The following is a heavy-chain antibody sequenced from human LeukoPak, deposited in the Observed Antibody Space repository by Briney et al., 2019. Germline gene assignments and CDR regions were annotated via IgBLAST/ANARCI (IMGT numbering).Heavy chain of an antibody. CDR2: INPNSGGT. J-gene: IGHJ4*02. CDR1: GYTFTGYY. V-gene: IGHV1-2*06. CDR3: ARAYYYGSRSYTPYGPLLLFDY. Sequence: ASVKVSCKASGYTFTGYYMHWVRQAPGQGLEWMGRINPNSGGTNYAQKFQGRVTMTRDTSISTAYMELSRLRSDDTAVYYCARAYYYGSRSYTPYGPLLLFDYWGQGTLVTVSS. D-gene: IGHD3-10*01.